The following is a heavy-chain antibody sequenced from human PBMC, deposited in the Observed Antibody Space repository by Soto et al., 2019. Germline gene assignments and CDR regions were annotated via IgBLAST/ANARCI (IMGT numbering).Heavy chain of an antibody. Sequence: PGESLKISCQCSGYTFSNFWIAWVRQLPGKGLEYMVIIYPGDSETRYSPSFHGKVTISADRSIGTAYLQWSSLEASDSAFYFCARSPRSSPYFDYWGQGALVTVSS. V-gene: IGHV5-51*01. CDR3: ARSPRSSPYFDY. D-gene: IGHD6-13*01. CDR2: IYPGDSET. CDR1: GYTFSNFW. J-gene: IGHJ4*02.